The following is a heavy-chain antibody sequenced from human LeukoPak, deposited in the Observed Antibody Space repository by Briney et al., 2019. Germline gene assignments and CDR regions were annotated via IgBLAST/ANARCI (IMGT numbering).Heavy chain of an antibody. V-gene: IGHV3-23*01. CDR3: AKPGGSRTPDY. J-gene: IGHJ4*02. CDR2: ISASGGTT. Sequence: PGGSLRLSCAASGFTFNSYAMNWVRQAPGKGLEWVSAISASGGTTYYADSVKGRFTISRDNSKNTLYLQMNSLRAEDTAVYYCAKPGGSRTPDYWGQGTLVTVSS. D-gene: IGHD3-10*01. CDR1: GFTFNSYA.